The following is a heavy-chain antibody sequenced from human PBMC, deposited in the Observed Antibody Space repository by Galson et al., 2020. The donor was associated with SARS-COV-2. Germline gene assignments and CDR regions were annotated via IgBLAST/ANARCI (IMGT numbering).Heavy chain of an antibody. CDR1: GYSFNSYW. V-gene: IGHV5-10-1*01. D-gene: IGHD3-22*01. CDR2: IDPSDSYT. CDR3: ARHVYYDSSGYPLDYVDY. J-gene: IGHJ4*02. Sequence: KIGESMKISCKGSGYSFNSYWISWVRQMPGKGLEWMGRIDPSDSYTNYSPSFQGHVTNPADKSISTAYLPWTSLKASDTARYDCARHVYYDSSGYPLDYVDYGGQGTLVTVSS.